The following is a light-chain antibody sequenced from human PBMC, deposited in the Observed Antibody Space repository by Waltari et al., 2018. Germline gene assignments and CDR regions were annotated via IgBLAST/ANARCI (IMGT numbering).Light chain of an antibody. Sequence: EIVLTQSPGTLSVSPGERVTVSCRASQTITGSWLTWYHQKPGPAPRLLIYGASNRAPGIPDRVSGSGSWTDFTLTISRLEPEDSAVYYCQQYDGSVVTFGGGTKVEIK. CDR3: QQYDGSVVT. J-gene: IGKJ4*01. CDR1: QTITGSW. CDR2: GAS. V-gene: IGKV3-20*01.